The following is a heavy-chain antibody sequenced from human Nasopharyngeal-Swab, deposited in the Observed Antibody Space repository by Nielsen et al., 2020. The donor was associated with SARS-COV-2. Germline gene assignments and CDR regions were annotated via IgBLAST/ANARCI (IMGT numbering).Heavy chain of an antibody. CDR3: ARGRITYSSSWYVY. CDR2: IHHSGIT. V-gene: IGHV4-34*01. CDR1: GFTFSTYA. J-gene: IGHJ4*02. Sequence: ESLKISCAASGFTFSTYAMTWVRQPPGKGLEWIGQIHHSGITNYNPSVKSRVIISLDKSKSQFSLKVTSVTAADTAVYYCARGRITYSSSWYVYWGQGTLVTVSS. D-gene: IGHD6-13*01.